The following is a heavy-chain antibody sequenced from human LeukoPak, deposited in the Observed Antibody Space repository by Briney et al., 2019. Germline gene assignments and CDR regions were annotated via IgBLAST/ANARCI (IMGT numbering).Heavy chain of an antibody. CDR2: IRYDGSNK. D-gene: IGHD3-10*01. V-gene: IGHV3-30*02. CDR1: GFTFSSYG. J-gene: IGHJ4*02. Sequence: PGGSLRLSCAASGFTFSSYGMHWVRQAPGKGLEWVAFIRYDGSNKYYADSVKGRFTISRDNSKNTLCLQMNSLRAEDTAVYYCAKDYSNNLMVRGTIIDYWGQGTLVTVSS. CDR3: AKDYSNNLMVRGTIIDY.